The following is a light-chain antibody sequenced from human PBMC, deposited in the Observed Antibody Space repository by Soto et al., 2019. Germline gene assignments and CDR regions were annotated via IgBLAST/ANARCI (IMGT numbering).Light chain of an antibody. J-gene: IGKJ1*01. Sequence: EIVMTQSPATLSVSPGERATLSCRASQSVSSNLAWYQQKPGQAPRLLIYGASTRATGIPARFSGSGSGTEFTRTISSLQSEDFAVYYCQQYNNWPRKFGQGTKVEIK. CDR1: QSVSSN. CDR3: QQYNNWPRK. V-gene: IGKV3-15*01. CDR2: GAS.